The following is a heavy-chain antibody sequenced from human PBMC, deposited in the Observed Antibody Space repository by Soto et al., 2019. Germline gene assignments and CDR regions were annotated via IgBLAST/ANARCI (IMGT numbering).Heavy chain of an antibody. J-gene: IGHJ6*02. CDR3: ARLRSAVAGTRYYYGMDV. V-gene: IGHV5-10-1*01. Sequence: GESLKISCKGSGYSFTSYWISWVRQMPGKGLEWMGRIDPSDSYTNYSPSFQGHVTISADKSISTAYLQWSSLKASDTAMYYCARLRSAVAGTRYYYGMDVWGQGTTVTVSS. D-gene: IGHD6-19*01. CDR2: IDPSDSYT. CDR1: GYSFTSYW.